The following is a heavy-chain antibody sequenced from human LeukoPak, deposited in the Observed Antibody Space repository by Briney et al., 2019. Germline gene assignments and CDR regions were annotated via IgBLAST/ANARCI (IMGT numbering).Heavy chain of an antibody. CDR1: GGSISTDY. V-gene: IGHV4-4*07. CDR2: IYTSGST. CDR3: ASDFGY. D-gene: IGHD3-10*01. Sequence: PSETLSLTCTVSGGSISTDYGTWIRQPAGKGLEWIGLIYTSGSTNYNPSLKSRVTISLDTSKNQFSLRLTSVTAADTAVYYCASDFGYWGQGTLVTVSS. J-gene: IGHJ4*02.